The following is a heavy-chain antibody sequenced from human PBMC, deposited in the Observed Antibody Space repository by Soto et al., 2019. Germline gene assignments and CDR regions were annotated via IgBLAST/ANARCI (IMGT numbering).Heavy chain of an antibody. Sequence: SVKVSCKASGGTFSSYAISWVRQAPGQGLEWMGGIIPIFGTANYAQKFQGRVTITADESTSTAYMELSSLRSEDTAVYYCARDGSSSYAPGNYWGQGTLVTVSS. CDR3: ARDGSSSYAPGNY. CDR1: GGTFSSYA. D-gene: IGHD6-13*01. CDR2: IIPIFGTA. V-gene: IGHV1-69*13. J-gene: IGHJ4*02.